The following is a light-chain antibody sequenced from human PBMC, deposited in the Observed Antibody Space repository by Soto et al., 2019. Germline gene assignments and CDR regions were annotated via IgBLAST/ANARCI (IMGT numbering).Light chain of an antibody. CDR3: QQLNSYPPYT. J-gene: IGKJ2*01. V-gene: IGKV1-9*01. CDR1: QGISYS. CDR2: AAS. Sequence: IQLTQSPSSMSASVGDRVTITCRASQGISYSLAWYQQKPGKAPKLLIYAASTLQDGVPSRFSGSGSGTDFTLTISSLQPEDFATYYCQQLNSYPPYTFGQGTMLEVK.